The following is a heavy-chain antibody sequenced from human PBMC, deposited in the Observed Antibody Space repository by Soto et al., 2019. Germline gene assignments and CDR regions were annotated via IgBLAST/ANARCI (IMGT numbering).Heavy chain of an antibody. V-gene: IGHV1-69*12. CDR3: AREGPIGGPQGVNWFDP. CDR1: GGTFSSYA. CDR2: IMPIFGTA. D-gene: IGHD2-15*01. Sequence: QVQLVQSGAEVKKPGSSVKVSCKASGGTFSSYAISGVRQAPGHGLEWMGGIMPIFGTANYAQKFQGRVTITADESTSTACMELSSLRSEDTAVYYCAREGPIGGPQGVNWFDPWVQGTLVTVSS. J-gene: IGHJ5*02.